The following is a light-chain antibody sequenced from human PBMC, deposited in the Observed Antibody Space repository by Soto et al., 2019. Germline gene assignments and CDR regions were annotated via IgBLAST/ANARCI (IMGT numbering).Light chain of an antibody. J-gene: IGKJ3*01. V-gene: IGKV1-33*01. CDR2: DAY. CDR3: QQYDDLPPT. Sequence: DIHMTQSPSSLSASVGDTVTITCQASQAISHHLNWYQHKTGKAHTLLIYDAYNLETRVPSRFRGRVSGTDFTLTISSLQPDDMATYYFQQYDDLPPTFGPGTKV. CDR1: QAISHH.